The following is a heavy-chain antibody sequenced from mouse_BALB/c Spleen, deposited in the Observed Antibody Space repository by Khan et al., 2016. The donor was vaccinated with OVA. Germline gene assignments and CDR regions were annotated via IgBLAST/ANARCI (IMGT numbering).Heavy chain of an antibody. D-gene: IGHD2-14*01. Sequence: EVQLQELGPGLVKPSQSLSLTCTVTGYSITSDYAWIWIRPFPGNKLEWMGYISYSGSTSYNPSLKSRISITLDTSKNQFFLQLNTGTTEDTATYYCASTRFYYRYSCVDYWGQGTTLTVSS. CDR1: GYSITSDYA. CDR3: ASTRFYYRYSCVDY. J-gene: IGHJ2*01. V-gene: IGHV3-2*02. CDR2: ISYSGST.